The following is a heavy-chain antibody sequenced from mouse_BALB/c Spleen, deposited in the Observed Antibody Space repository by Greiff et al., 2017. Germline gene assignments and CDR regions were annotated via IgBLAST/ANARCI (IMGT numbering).Heavy chain of an antibody. D-gene: IGHD1-1*01. J-gene: IGHJ1*01. V-gene: IGHV5-6*01. Sequence: EVKLVESGGDLVKPGGSLKLSCAASGFTFSSYGMSWVRQTPDKRLEWVATISSGGSYTYYPDSVKGRFTISRDNAKNTLYLQMSSLKSEDTAMYYCASYYSGYFDVWGAGTTVTVSS. CDR2: ISSGGSYT. CDR3: ASYYSGYFDV. CDR1: GFTFSSYG.